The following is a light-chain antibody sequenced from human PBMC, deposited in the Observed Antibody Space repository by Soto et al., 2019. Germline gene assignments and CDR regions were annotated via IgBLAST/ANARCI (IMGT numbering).Light chain of an antibody. Sequence: EIVLTQSPGTLSLSPGERATLSCRASQSVSSSYLAWYQQKPGQAPRLLIYGASSRATGIPDRFRGSGSGTDFTLTISRLETEAFAVYYCQQYASSPQGFGQGTNLEIK. CDR2: GAS. V-gene: IGKV3-20*01. J-gene: IGKJ2*03. CDR1: QSVSSSY. CDR3: QQYASSPQG.